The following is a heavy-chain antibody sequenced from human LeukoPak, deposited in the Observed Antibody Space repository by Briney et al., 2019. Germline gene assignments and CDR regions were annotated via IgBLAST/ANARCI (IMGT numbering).Heavy chain of an antibody. V-gene: IGHV4-59*01. CDR1: GGSIGSYY. D-gene: IGHD3-22*01. CDR2: IYYSGST. CDR3: ARAKDSSGYYDYYYYMDV. Sequence: PSETLSLTCTVSGGSIGSYYWSWIRQPPGKGLEWIGYIYYSGSTNYNPSLKSRVTISVDTSKNQFSLKLSSVTAADTAVYYCARAKDSSGYYDYYYYMDVWGKGTTVTISS. J-gene: IGHJ6*03.